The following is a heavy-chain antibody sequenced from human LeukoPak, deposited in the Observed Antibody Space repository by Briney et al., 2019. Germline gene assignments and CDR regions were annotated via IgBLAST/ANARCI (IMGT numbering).Heavy chain of an antibody. D-gene: IGHD2-15*01. CDR1: GFKFSSYS. Sequence: GGSLRLSCAASGFKFSSYSMKWVRQAPGKGLEWVSFISSSSSYIYYADSVKGRFTISRDNARNSLYLQMNTLRAEDTAVYSCARGADGVSSNSRGWFDPWGQGTLVTVSS. CDR3: ARGADGVSSNSRGWFDP. V-gene: IGHV3-21*01. CDR2: ISSSSSYI. J-gene: IGHJ5*02.